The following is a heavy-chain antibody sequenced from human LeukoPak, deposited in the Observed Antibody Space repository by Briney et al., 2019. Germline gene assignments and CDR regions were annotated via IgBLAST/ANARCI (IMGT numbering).Heavy chain of an antibody. CDR3: ARGSRYDSSGYDAFDI. D-gene: IGHD3-22*01. V-gene: IGHV3-30*04. Sequence: PGTSLRLSCAASGFTFSRYAMHWVRQVPGKGLEGVAVISYDGTNKYYADSVKGRFTISRDNSKNTLFLQMNSLRAEDTAVYYCARGSRYDSSGYDAFDIWGQGTMVTVSS. CDR2: ISYDGTNK. CDR1: GFTFSRYA. J-gene: IGHJ3*02.